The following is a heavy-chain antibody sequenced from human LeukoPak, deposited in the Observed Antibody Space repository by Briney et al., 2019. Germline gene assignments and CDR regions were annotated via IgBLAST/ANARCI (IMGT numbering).Heavy chain of an antibody. Sequence: ASVKVSCKASGGTFSSYAISWVRQAPGQGLEWMGGIIPIFGTANYAQKFQGRVTITADESTSTAYMELSSLRPEDTAVYYCARVTMIVPSYFDYWGQGTLVPVSS. V-gene: IGHV1-69*01. CDR1: GGTFSSYA. CDR3: ARVTMIVPSYFDY. J-gene: IGHJ4*02. CDR2: IIPIFGTA. D-gene: IGHD3-22*01.